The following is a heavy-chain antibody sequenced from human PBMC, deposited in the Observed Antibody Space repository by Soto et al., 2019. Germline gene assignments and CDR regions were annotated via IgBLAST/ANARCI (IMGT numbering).Heavy chain of an antibody. CDR3: VTVNLVGAAYYFDY. J-gene: IGHJ4*02. D-gene: IGHD1-26*01. CDR1: GGSIRNGDYY. Sequence: TSETLSLTCTVSGGSIRNGDYYWGWIRQPPGKGLEWIGYVYYSGTTYSHPSLNSRVSISVDTSENQFSLRLTSVTAADTAVYYCVTVNLVGAAYYFDYWGPGTLVTVSS. V-gene: IGHV4-30-4*01. CDR2: VYYSGTT.